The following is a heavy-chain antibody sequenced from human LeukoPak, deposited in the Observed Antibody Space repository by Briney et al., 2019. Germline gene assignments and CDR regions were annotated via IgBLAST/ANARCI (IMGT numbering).Heavy chain of an antibody. CDR2: IYNSRST. V-gene: IGHV4-59*08. D-gene: IGHD3-9*01. CDR3: ARRNVLTEGEAFDI. Sequence: SETLSLTCTVSGGSTSSYYWTWIRQPPGEGLEWIGYIYNSRSTNYNPSLNSRVTISADASKNQFSLKLNSVTAAETAVYYCARRNVLTEGEAFDIWGQGTMVTVSS. CDR1: GGSTSSYY. J-gene: IGHJ3*02.